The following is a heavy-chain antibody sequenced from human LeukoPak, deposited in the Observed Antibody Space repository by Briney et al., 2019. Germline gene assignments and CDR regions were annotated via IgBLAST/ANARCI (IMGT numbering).Heavy chain of an antibody. CDR1: GYTFTSYG. J-gene: IGHJ4*02. D-gene: IGHD2-15*01. CDR3: ARASGYCSGGSCEIDY. Sequence: ASVKFSCKASGYTFTSYGISWVRQAPGQGLEWMGWISAYNGNTNYAQKLQGRVTMTTDTSTSTAYMELRSLRSDDTAVYYCARASGYCSGGSCEIDYWGQGTLVTVSS. CDR2: ISAYNGNT. V-gene: IGHV1-18*01.